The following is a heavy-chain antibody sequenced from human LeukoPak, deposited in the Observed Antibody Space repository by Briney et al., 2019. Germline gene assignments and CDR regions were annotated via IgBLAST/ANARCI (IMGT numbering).Heavy chain of an antibody. J-gene: IGHJ4*02. CDR3: ARVGYSYGYFYYFDY. CDR2: ISGSGGST. Sequence: GGSLRLSCVASGFTFSSYAMSWVRQAPGKGLEWVSAISGSGGSTYYADSVKGRFTISRDNSKNTLYLQMNSLRAEDTAVYYCARVGYSYGYFYYFDYWGQGTLVTVSS. D-gene: IGHD5-18*01. CDR1: GFTFSSYA. V-gene: IGHV3-23*01.